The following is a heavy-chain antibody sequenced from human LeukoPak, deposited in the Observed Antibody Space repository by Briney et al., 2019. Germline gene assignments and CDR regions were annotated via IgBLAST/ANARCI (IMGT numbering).Heavy chain of an antibody. CDR3: ARLGAAADLDSFYGMDV. CDR2: ISYDGSNK. D-gene: IGHD6-13*01. CDR1: GFAFIVYA. V-gene: IGHV3-30-3*01. Sequence: GSLRLSCAASGFAFIVYAMHWVRQAPGKGLEWVALISYDGSNKYYADSVKGRFTISRDNSKNTLYLQMNSLRAEDTAVYYCARLGAAADLDSFYGMDVWGHGTTVTVSS. J-gene: IGHJ6*02.